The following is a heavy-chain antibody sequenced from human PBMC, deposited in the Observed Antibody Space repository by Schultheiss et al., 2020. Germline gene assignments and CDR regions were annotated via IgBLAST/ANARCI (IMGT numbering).Heavy chain of an antibody. CDR3: ARSALMAAFDI. D-gene: IGHD5-24*01. V-gene: IGHV4-59*12. J-gene: IGHJ3*02. Sequence: SETLSLTCTVYGGSFSGYYWSWIRQPPGKGLEWIGYIYYSGSTTYNPSHKSRVTISVDTSKNQFSLQLNSVTPEDTAVYYCARSALMAAFDIWGQGTMVNVSS. CDR2: IYYSGST. CDR1: GGSFSGYY.